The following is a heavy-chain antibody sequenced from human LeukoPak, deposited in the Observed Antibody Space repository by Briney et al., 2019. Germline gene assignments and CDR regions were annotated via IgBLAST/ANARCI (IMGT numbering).Heavy chain of an antibody. CDR3: AILGTGSS. J-gene: IGHJ5*02. D-gene: IGHD3-10*01. CDR1: GGSISSSTYY. V-gene: IGHV4-39*01. CDR2: IYYRGST. Sequence: SETLSLTCTVSGGSISSSTYYWGWIRQPPGRGLEWIGNIYYRGSTYYNPSLKSRVTISVDTSNNQFSLRLSSVTAADTAVYYCAILGTGSSWGQGTLVTL.